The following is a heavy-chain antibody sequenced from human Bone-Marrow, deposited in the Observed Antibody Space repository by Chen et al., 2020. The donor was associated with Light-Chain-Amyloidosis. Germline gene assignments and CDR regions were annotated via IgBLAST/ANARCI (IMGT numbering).Heavy chain of an antibody. J-gene: IGHJ4*02. CDR2: IYPDDSDA. Sequence: EVHLEQSGPEVKNPGESLKISCKGTGYTFPNYWIGRLRPMPGKGLEWMGVIYPDDSDARYSPSFEGQVTISADKSITTAYLQWRSLKASDTAMYYCARRRDGYNFDYWGQGTLVTVSS. V-gene: IGHV5-51*01. D-gene: IGHD5-12*01. CDR1: GYTFPNYW. CDR3: ARRRDGYNFDY.